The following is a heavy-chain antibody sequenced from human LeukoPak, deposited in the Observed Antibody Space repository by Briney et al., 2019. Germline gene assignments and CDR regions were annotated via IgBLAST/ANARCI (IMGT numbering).Heavy chain of an antibody. J-gene: IGHJ4*02. CDR3: ARIQKSSHGITIFGVVITSYYFDY. D-gene: IGHD3-3*01. V-gene: IGHV3-20*04. CDR2: INWNGGST. Sequence: GGSLRLSCAASGFTFDDYGMSWVRQAPGKGLEWVSGINWNGGSTVYADSVKGRFTISRDNAKNSLNLQMNSLRAEDTALYYCARIQKSSHGITIFGVVITSYYFDYWGQGTLVTVSS. CDR1: GFTFDDYG.